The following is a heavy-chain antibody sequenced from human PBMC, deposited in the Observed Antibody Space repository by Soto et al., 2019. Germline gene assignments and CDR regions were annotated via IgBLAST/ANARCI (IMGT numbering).Heavy chain of an antibody. CDR1: GGSISSGGYY. J-gene: IGHJ4*02. Sequence: LSLTCTVSGGSISSGGYYWSWIRQHPGKGLEWIGYIYYSGSTYYNPSLKSRVTISVDTSKNQFSLKLSSVTAADTAVYYCARGVAAAGMGGYFDYWGQGTLVTVSS. V-gene: IGHV4-31*03. D-gene: IGHD6-13*01. CDR3: ARGVAAAGMGGYFDY. CDR2: IYYSGST.